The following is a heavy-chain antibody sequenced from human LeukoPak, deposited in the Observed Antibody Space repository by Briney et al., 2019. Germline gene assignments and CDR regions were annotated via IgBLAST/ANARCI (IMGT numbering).Heavy chain of an antibody. CDR3: ARGRSSGWYPIFFGY. Sequence: ASVKVSCKASGYTFTGYYMHWVRQAPGQGLEWMGWINPNSGGTNYAQKFQGRVTMTRDTSISTAYMELSRLRSDDTAVYYCARGRSSGWYPIFFGYWGQGTLVTVSS. J-gene: IGHJ4*02. CDR2: INPNSGGT. D-gene: IGHD6-19*01. V-gene: IGHV1-2*02. CDR1: GYTFTGYY.